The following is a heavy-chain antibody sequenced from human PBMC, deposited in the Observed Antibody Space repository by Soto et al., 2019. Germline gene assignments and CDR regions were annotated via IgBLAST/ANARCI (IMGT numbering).Heavy chain of an antibody. CDR1: GFTFSSYG. Sequence: GGSLSLSCAASGFTFSSYGMHWVRQAPGKGLEWVAVIWYDGSNKYYADSVKGRFTISRDNSKNTLYLQMNSLRAEDTAVYYCARNSITMVRTLGYWGQGTLVTVSS. J-gene: IGHJ4*02. CDR3: ARNSITMVRTLGY. CDR2: IWYDGSNK. D-gene: IGHD3-10*01. V-gene: IGHV3-33*01.